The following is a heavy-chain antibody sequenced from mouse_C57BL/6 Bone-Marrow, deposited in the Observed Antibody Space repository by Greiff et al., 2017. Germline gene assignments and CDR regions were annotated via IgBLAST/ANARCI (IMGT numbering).Heavy chain of an antibody. CDR2: IHPSDSDT. Sequence: VQLQQPGAELVKPGASVKVSCKASGYTFTSYWMHWVKQRPGQGLEWIGRIHPSDSDTNYNQKFRGKATLTVDKSSSTAYMQISILTSEDSAVYYCAIIQPRFAYWGQGTLVTVSA. CDR3: AIIQPRFAY. CDR1: GYTFTSYW. V-gene: IGHV1-74*01. J-gene: IGHJ3*01.